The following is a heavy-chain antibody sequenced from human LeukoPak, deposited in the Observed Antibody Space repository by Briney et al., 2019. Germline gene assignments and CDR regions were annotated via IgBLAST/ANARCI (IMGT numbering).Heavy chain of an antibody. V-gene: IGHV3-23*01. J-gene: IGHJ4*02. Sequence: GGSLRLSCAASGFTFSSYAMSWVRQAPGKGLEWVSSISGSGGSIYYADSVKGRFTISRDNTKSTLYLQMNSLRAEDTAIYYCAKEAVAAAGPFDYWGQGTLVTVSS. CDR2: ISGSGGSI. D-gene: IGHD6-13*01. CDR1: GFTFSSYA. CDR3: AKEAVAAAGPFDY.